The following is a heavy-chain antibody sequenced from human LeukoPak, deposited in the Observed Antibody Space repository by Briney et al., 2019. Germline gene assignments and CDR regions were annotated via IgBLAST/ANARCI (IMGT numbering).Heavy chain of an antibody. D-gene: IGHD6-19*01. CDR1: EFTFRNAW. V-gene: IGHV3-66*01. J-gene: IGHJ4*02. CDR2: IYSGGST. CDR3: ARGRTYSSGWYIGFGY. Sequence: GGSLRLSGASSEFTFRNAWMGWAGQAPGTGLEGVSVIYSGGSTYYADSVKGRFTISRDNSKNTLYLQMNSLRAEDTAVYYCARGRTYSSGWYIGFGYWGQGTLVTVSS.